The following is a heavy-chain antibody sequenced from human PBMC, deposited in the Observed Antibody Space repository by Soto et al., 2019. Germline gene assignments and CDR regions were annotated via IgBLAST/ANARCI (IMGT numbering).Heavy chain of an antibody. CDR1: GFTFSSYA. V-gene: IGHV3-23*01. CDR3: AKDRGVILGYCSGGSCYSGD. D-gene: IGHD2-15*01. J-gene: IGHJ4*02. CDR2: ISGSGGST. Sequence: GGSLRLSCAASGFTFSSYAMSWVRQAPGKGLEWVSAISGSGGSTYYADSVKGRFTISRDNSKNTLYLQMNSLRAEDTAVYYCAKDRGVILGYCSGGSCYSGDWGQGTLVTVSS.